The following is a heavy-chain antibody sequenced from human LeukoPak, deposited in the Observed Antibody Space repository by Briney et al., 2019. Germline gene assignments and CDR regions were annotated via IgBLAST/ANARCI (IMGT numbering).Heavy chain of an antibody. CDR3: AGYYDFWSGYSDDAFDI. Sequence: SETLSLTCNVSGVSISSSRYYWGWIRQPPGKGLEWIGSIYYSGSTYYNPSLKSRVTISVDTSKNQLSLKLNSVTAADTAVYYCAGYYDFWSGYSDDAFDIWGQGTMVTVSS. J-gene: IGHJ3*02. D-gene: IGHD3-3*01. CDR2: IYYSGST. CDR1: GVSISSSRYY. V-gene: IGHV4-39*07.